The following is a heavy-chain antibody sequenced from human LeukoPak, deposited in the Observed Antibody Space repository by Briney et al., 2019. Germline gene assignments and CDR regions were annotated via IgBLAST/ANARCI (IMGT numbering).Heavy chain of an antibody. V-gene: IGHV3-23*01. CDR1: GFTFGRYA. CDR2: ISGGGEDT. J-gene: IGHJ6*02. Sequence: GGSLRVSCRASGFTFGRYAMSWVRQAPGKGLEWVSSISGGGEDTYYADSVKGRFTISRDNPKSTLYLQMSSLRAEDTAVYYCARTIAQYSNSWLYFYYGLDVWGQGTTVTVSS. D-gene: IGHD6-13*01. CDR3: ARTIAQYSNSWLYFYYGLDV.